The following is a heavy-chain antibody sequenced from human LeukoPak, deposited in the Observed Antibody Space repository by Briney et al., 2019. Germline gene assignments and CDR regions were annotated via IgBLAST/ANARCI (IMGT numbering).Heavy chain of an antibody. J-gene: IGHJ4*02. V-gene: IGHV4-4*02. CDR3: ARGDDYGDYYFDY. CDR2: IYHSGSP. CDR1: GGSISSNNW. Sequence: PSETLSLTCAVSGGSISSNNWWGWVRQPPGKGLEWIGEIYHSGSPNYNPSLKSRVTISVDKSRNHFSLNLSSVTAADTAVYYCARGDDYGDYYFDYWGQGTLVTVSS. D-gene: IGHD4-17*01.